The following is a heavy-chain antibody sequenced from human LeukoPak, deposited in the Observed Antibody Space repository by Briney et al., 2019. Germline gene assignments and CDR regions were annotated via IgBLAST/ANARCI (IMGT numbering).Heavy chain of an antibody. CDR3: ARGRSGWTEDAFDI. Sequence: GASVKVSCKASGYTFTGYYMHWVRQAPGQGLEWMGWINPNSGGTNYAQKFQRRVTMTRDTSISTAYMELSRLRSDDTAVYYCARGRSGWTEDAFDIWGQGTMVTVSS. J-gene: IGHJ3*02. CDR2: INPNSGGT. CDR1: GYTFTGYY. V-gene: IGHV1-2*02. D-gene: IGHD6-19*01.